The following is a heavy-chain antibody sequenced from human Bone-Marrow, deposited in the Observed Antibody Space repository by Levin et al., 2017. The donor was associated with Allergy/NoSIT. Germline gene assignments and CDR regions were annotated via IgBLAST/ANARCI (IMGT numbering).Heavy chain of an antibody. CDR2: IYYSGST. J-gene: IGHJ6*02. CDR3: ARGVPTYASGILDYYAMDV. D-gene: IGHD3-10*01. V-gene: IGHV4-61*08. CDR1: GGSVTSGGYS. Sequence: TASETLSLTCSVSGGSVTSGGYSWSWIRQPPGKGLEWIGYIYYSGSTSYNPSLESRVTISADTSKNQISLKLTSVTAADTAVYFCARGVPTYASGILDYYAMDVWGQGTTVTVSS.